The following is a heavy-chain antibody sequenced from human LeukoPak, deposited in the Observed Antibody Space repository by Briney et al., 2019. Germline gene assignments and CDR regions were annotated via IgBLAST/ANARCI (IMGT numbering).Heavy chain of an antibody. J-gene: IGHJ4*02. CDR1: VYTLTNYD. D-gene: IGHD2-2*01. Sequence: GASVKVSCKASVYTLTNYDINWVRQASGQGLDWMGWMNPNSGNTGYAQKFQGRVTMTRNTSISTAYMELSSLSSEDTAVYYCARGPGCISTSCPYYFDYWGQGTLVTVSS. CDR3: ARGPGCISTSCPYYFDY. V-gene: IGHV1-8*01. CDR2: MNPNSGNT.